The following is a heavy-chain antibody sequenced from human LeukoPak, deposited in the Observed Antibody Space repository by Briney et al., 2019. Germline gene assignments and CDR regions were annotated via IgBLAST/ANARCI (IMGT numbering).Heavy chain of an antibody. J-gene: IGHJ5*02. CDR3: ARPIFGAGSWFDP. CDR1: GYTFTSYY. D-gene: IGHD3-3*01. Sequence: ASVKVSCKASGYTFTSYYMHWVRQAPGQGLEWMGIINPSGGSTSYAQKFQGRVTMTRDTSTSTVYMELSSRRSEDTAVYYCARPIFGAGSWFDPWGQGTLVTVSS. CDR2: INPSGGST. V-gene: IGHV1-46*01.